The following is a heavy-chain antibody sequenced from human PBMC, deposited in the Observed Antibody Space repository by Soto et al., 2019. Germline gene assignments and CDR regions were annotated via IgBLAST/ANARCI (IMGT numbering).Heavy chain of an antibody. Sequence: QVQLVESGGGVVQPGRSLRLSCAASGFTFSSYAIHWVRQAPGKGLEWVAVMSYDGSHKYYAESVKGRFTVSRDNSKNTLYLLMNSLRGEDTAVYYCAKGATFAYWGQGTLVTVSS. CDR3: AKGATFAY. J-gene: IGHJ4*02. CDR2: MSYDGSHK. V-gene: IGHV3-30-3*01. CDR1: GFTFSSYA.